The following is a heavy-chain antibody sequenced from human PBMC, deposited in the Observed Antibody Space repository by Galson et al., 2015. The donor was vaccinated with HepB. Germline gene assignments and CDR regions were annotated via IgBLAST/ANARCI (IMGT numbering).Heavy chain of an antibody. CDR3: AWSITGTTADYYYYGMDV. D-gene: IGHD1-20*01. CDR1: GYTFTSYG. J-gene: IGHJ6*02. Sequence: SVKVPCKASGYTFTSYGISWVRQAPGQGLEWMGWISAYNGNTNYAQRLQGRVTMTTDTSTSTAYMELRSLRSDDTAVYYCAWSITGTTADYYYYGMDVWGQGTTVTVSS. V-gene: IGHV1-18*04. CDR2: ISAYNGNT.